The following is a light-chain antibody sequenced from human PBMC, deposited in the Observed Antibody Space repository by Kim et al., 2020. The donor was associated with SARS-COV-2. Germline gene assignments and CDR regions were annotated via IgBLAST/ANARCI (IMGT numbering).Light chain of an antibody. J-gene: IGKJ4*01. CDR3: LKDNTYPRLT. V-gene: IGKV1-17*03. Sequence: DIQMTQSPSVMSASVGDRITITCRASQGISNYLAWFQQKPGKAPKLLIYVASSLQSGVPSRFSGSASGTEFALTISSLQPEDFATYYCLKDNTYPRLTFGGGTKVDIK. CDR2: VAS. CDR1: QGISNY.